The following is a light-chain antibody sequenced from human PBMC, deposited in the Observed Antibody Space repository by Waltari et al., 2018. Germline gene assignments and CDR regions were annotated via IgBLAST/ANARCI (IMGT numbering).Light chain of an antibody. J-gene: IGLJ3*02. V-gene: IGLV1-47*01. Sequence: QSVLTQPPSASGTPGQRVTISCSGRGSHIGSNYVFWSQHLPGTAPKLLIYRDNQRPSGVPDRFSGSKTGTSASLAISGLRSEDEADYYCAAWDDTLSDPWVFGGGTKLTVL. CDR2: RDN. CDR1: GSHIGSNY. CDR3: AAWDDTLSDPWV.